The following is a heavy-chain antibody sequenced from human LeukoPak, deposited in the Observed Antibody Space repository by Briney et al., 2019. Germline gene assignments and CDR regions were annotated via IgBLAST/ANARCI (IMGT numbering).Heavy chain of an antibody. CDR2: INHSGST. D-gene: IGHD2-2*01. Sequence: SETLSLTCAVHGGSFSGYYWSWIRQPPWKGLEWIGEINHSGSTNYNPSLKSRVTISGDTSNNQFSLKLTSVTAADTALYYCARGRNVGYCSSNSCSFDYWGQGTLVTVSS. CDR3: ARGRNVGYCSSNSCSFDY. V-gene: IGHV4-34*01. CDR1: GGSFSGYY. J-gene: IGHJ4*02.